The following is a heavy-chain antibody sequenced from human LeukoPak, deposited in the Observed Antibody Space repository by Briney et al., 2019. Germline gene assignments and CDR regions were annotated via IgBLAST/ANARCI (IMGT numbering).Heavy chain of an antibody. Sequence: GGSLRLSCAASGFTFSSYAMSWVRQAPGKGLEWVSAISGSGGSTYYADSVKGRFTISRDNSKYTLYLQMNSLRAEDTAVYYCAKDPVGDYVTFFDYWGQGTLVTVSS. D-gene: IGHD4-17*01. CDR2: ISGSGGST. J-gene: IGHJ4*02. CDR3: AKDPVGDYVTFFDY. CDR1: GFTFSSYA. V-gene: IGHV3-23*01.